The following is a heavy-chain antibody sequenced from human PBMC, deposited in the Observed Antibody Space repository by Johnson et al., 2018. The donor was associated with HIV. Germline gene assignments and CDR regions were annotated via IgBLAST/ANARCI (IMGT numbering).Heavy chain of an antibody. CDR1: GFTFSSYG. J-gene: IGHJ3*02. CDR2: ISYDGSDK. D-gene: IGHD4-17*01. V-gene: IGHV3-30*03. CDR3: ARMTTTVSHHDGFDI. Sequence: QVQLVESGGGVVRPGGSLRLSCTASGFTFSSYGMHWVRQAPGKGLEWVAVISYDGSDKYYADSVKGRLTISRDNSKNTLYLQMNRLRAEDTAVYYCARMTTTVSHHDGFDIWGQGTMVTVSS.